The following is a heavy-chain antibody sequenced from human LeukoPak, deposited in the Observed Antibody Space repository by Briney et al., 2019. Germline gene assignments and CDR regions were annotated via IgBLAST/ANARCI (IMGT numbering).Heavy chain of an antibody. V-gene: IGHV5-51*01. Sequence: GESLKISCKGSGYSFTGYWIGWVRQMPGKGLEWMGIIYPGDSDTRYSPSFQGQVTISADKSISTAYLQWGSLKASDTAMYYCAREQWLVPGGFDYWGQGTLVTVSS. D-gene: IGHD6-19*01. CDR3: AREQWLVPGGFDY. CDR1: GYSFTGYW. CDR2: IYPGDSDT. J-gene: IGHJ4*02.